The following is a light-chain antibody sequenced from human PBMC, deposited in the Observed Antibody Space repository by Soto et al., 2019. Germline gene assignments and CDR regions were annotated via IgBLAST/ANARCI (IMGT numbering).Light chain of an antibody. Sequence: IVRTHSPATLSVSPGERATLSCRASQSVFSSLAWYQQKPGQAPRLLIYGASARATGIPARFSGSGSGTEFTLTISSLESEDSAVYYCQQYSSVPPWTFGQGSKVDI. CDR1: QSVFSS. V-gene: IGKV3-15*01. CDR2: GAS. CDR3: QQYSSVPPWT. J-gene: IGKJ1*01.